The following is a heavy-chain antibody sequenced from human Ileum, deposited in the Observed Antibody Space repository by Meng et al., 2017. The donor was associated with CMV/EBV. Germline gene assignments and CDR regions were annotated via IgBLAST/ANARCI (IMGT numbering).Heavy chain of an antibody. D-gene: IGHD3-22*01. CDR2: IINSAGTT. CDR3: AKIHDVNGYNWEYFDY. V-gene: IGHV3-23*01. J-gene: IGHJ4*02. CDR1: VFTLRHHA. Sequence: SVFTLRHHAMGWVRQAPGKGLEWVSGIINSAGTTYYADSVKGRFIISRDNSMNTVYLEMNSRRAEDTAVYYCAKIHDVNGYNWEYFDYWGQGTLVTVSS.